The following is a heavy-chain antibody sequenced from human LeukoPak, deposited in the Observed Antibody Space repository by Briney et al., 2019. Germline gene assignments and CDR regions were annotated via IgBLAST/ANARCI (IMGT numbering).Heavy chain of an antibody. CDR3: AKGDIGFGELYVPPSYFDY. CDR1: GFTFSSYG. CDR2: ISYDGSNK. Sequence: PGRSLRLSCAASGFTFSSYGMHWVRQAPGKGLEGVAVISYDGSNKYYADSVKGRFTISRDNSKNTLYLQMNSLRAEDTAVYYCAKGDIGFGELYVPPSYFDYWGQGTLVTVSS. D-gene: IGHD3-10*01. V-gene: IGHV3-30*18. J-gene: IGHJ4*02.